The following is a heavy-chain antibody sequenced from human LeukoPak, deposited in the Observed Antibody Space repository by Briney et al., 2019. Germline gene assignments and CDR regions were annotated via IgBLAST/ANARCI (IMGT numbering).Heavy chain of an antibody. CDR2: IYNGGST. CDR1: GFTVSSNY. V-gene: IGHV3-53*01. Sequence: PGGSLRLSCAASGFTVSSNYMSWVRQAPGKGLEWVSVIYNGGSTYYADSVKGRFTISRDNSKNTLYLQMNSLRAEDTAVYYCAREYYYGSGSLNYWGQGTLVTVSS. CDR3: AREYYYGSGSLNY. D-gene: IGHD3-10*01. J-gene: IGHJ4*02.